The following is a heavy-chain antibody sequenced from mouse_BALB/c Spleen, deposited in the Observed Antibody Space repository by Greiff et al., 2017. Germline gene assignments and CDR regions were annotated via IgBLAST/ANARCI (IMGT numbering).Heavy chain of an antibody. CDR1: GFTFSSYG. Sequence: EVQGVESGGDLVKPGGSLKLSCAASGFTFSSYGMSWVRQTPDKRLEWVATISSGGSYTYYPDSVKGRFTISRDNAKNTLYLQMSSLKSEDTAMYYCARREGVWYHYAMDYWGRGTSVTVSS. J-gene: IGHJ4*01. CDR2: ISSGGSYT. V-gene: IGHV5-6*01. D-gene: IGHD2-10*02. CDR3: ARREGVWYHYAMDY.